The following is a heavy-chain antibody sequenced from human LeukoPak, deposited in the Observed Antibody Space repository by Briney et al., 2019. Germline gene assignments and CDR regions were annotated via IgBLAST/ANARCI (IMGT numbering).Heavy chain of an antibody. CDR1: GGSISSGSYY. D-gene: IGHD2-15*01. CDR3: ARDPAYCSGGSCHYPYYGMDV. Sequence: SETLSLTCAVSGGSISSGSYYWSWIRQPAGKGLEWIGRIYTSGSTNYNPSLKGRVTISVDTSKNQFSLKLSSVTAADTAVYYCARDPAYCSGGSCHYPYYGMDVWGQGTTVTVSS. J-gene: IGHJ6*02. CDR2: IYTSGST. V-gene: IGHV4-61*02.